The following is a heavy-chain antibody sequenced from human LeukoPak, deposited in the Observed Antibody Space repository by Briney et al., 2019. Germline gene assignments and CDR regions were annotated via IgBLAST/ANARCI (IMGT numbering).Heavy chain of an antibody. CDR3: ARNPGYSSGWYNGYYYMDV. V-gene: IGHV4-59*01. CDR1: GGSINSYY. CDR2: IYYSGST. J-gene: IGHJ6*03. Sequence: SETLSLTCTVSGGSINSYYWSWIRQPPGKGLEWLGFIYYSGSTNYNPSLKSRVTISVDTSKNQFSLKLSSVTAADTAVYYCARNPGYSSGWYNGYYYMDVWGKGTTVTVSS. D-gene: IGHD6-19*01.